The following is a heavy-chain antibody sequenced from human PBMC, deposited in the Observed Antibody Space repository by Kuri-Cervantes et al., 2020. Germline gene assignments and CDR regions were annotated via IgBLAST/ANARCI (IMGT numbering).Heavy chain of an antibody. V-gene: IGHV1-8*01. CDR2: MNPKSGNT. Sequence: ASVKVSCKASGYTFTSYDINWVRQATGQGLEWMGWMNPKSGNTGYAQEFQGRVTMTRNTSISTAYMELSSLRSEDTAVYYCARDRGVYCSGGSCSVPGGYWGQGTLVTVSS. D-gene: IGHD2-15*01. CDR3: ARDRGVYCSGGSCSVPGGY. J-gene: IGHJ4*02. CDR1: GYTFTSYD.